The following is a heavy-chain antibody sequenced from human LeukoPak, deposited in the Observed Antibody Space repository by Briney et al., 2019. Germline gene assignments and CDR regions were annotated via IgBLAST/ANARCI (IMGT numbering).Heavy chain of an antibody. CDR3: AREYYCDSSGYSH. Sequence: ASVKVSCKASGYTFTGYYMHWVRQAPGQGLEWMGWINPNSGGTNYARKFQGRVTMTRDTSISTAYMELSRLRSDDTAVYYCAREYYCDSSGYSHWGQGTLVTVSS. CDR1: GYTFTGYY. D-gene: IGHD3-22*01. V-gene: IGHV1-2*02. CDR2: INPNSGGT. J-gene: IGHJ4*02.